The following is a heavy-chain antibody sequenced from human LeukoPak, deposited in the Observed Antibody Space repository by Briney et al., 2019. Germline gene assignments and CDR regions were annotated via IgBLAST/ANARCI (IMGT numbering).Heavy chain of an antibody. V-gene: IGHV4-59*01. D-gene: IGHD3-10*01. Sequence: SETLSLTCTVSGGSISSYYWSWIRQPPGKGLEWIGYIYYSGSTNYNPSLKGRVTISVDTSKNQFSLKLSSVTAADTAVYYCARSEVRGVIGYWGQGTLVTVSS. CDR3: ARSEVRGVIGY. CDR2: IYYSGST. CDR1: GGSISSYY. J-gene: IGHJ4*02.